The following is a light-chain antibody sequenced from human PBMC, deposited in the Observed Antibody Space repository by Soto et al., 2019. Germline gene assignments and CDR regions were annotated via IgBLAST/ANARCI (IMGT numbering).Light chain of an antibody. CDR1: QSVSSY. V-gene: IGKV3-11*01. Sequence: PGERATLSCRASQSVSSYLAWYQQKPGQAPRLLIYDASNRATGIPARFSGSGSGTDFTLTISSLEPEDFAVYYCQQRSNWPPGTFGGGTKVEIK. CDR2: DAS. J-gene: IGKJ4*01. CDR3: QQRSNWPPGT.